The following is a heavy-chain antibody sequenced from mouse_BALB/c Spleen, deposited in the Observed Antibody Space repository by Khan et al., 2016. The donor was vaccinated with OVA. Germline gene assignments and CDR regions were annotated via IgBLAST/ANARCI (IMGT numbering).Heavy chain of an antibody. D-gene: IGHD2-3*01. CDR2: IYWDDDK. Sequence: QVTLKESGPGILQPSQTLSLTCSFSGFYLSASGMGMSWISQPSGKGLEWLEHIYWDDDKIYNPSLTNRLTITKDTSRNQVFLKITSVDTAVTATYSCARSGWLLHYVLHYWGQGTSVTVSS. V-gene: IGHV8-12*01. CDR3: ARSGWLLHYVLHY. J-gene: IGHJ4*01. CDR1: GFYLSASGMG.